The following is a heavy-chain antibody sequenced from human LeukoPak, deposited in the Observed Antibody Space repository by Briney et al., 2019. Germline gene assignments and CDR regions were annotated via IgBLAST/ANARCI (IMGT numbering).Heavy chain of an antibody. CDR3: ARDSYCSGGSCYPNWLDP. CDR1: GFTFSSYA. D-gene: IGHD2-15*01. V-gene: IGHV3-23*01. CDR2: ISGRGGST. Sequence: SGGSLRLYCAASGFTFSSYAMSWVRQAQGKGLEWGSGISGRGGSTYYADSVKGRLTIARDNAKNTLYLQLNSLRAEDTAVYYCARDSYCSGGSCYPNWLDPWGQGTLVTVSS. J-gene: IGHJ5*02.